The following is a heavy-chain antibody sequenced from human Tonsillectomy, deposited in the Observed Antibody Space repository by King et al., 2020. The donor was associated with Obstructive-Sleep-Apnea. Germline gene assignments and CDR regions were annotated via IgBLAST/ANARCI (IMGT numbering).Heavy chain of an antibody. CDR3: ARMRCYYDSSGYYSLYFDY. CDR1: VFSLNNARVG. J-gene: IGHJ4*02. D-gene: IGHD3-22*01. CDR2: IFSNDEK. Sequence: TLKESGPVLVRPTETLTLTCTVSVFSLNNARVGVSWIRQPPGQALECLAHIFSNDEKSYSTSMRSRLTISKDTSKSQVVLAMANMDPVDTATYYCARMRCYYDSSGYYSLYFDYWAQGTLVTVSS. V-gene: IGHV2-26*01.